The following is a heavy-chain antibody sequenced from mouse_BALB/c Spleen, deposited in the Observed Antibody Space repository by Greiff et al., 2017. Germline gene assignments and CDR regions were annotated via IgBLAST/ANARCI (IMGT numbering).Heavy chain of an antibody. CDR1: GYSITSGYY. D-gene: IGHD4-1*01. J-gene: IGHJ2*01. Sequence: EVQLQESGPGLVKPSQSLSLTCSVTGYSITSGYYWNWIRQFPGNKLEWMGYISYDGSNNYNPSLKNRISITRDTSKNQFFLKLNSVTTEDTATYYCARRGNLGTDYWGQGTTLTVSS. CDR3: ARRGNLGTDY. CDR2: ISYDGSN. V-gene: IGHV3-6*02.